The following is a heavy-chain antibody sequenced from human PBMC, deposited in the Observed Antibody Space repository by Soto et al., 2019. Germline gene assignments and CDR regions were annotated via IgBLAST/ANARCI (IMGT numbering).Heavy chain of an antibody. CDR2: IYPGDSDT. CDR3: ARHIIPPSNYDFWSGYDPYYYYMDV. CDR1: GYSFTSYW. V-gene: IGHV5-51*01. Sequence: GESLKISCKGSGYSFTSYWIGWVRQMPGKGLEWMGIIYPGDSDTRYSPSFQGQVTISADKSISTAYLQWSSLKASDTAMYYCARHIIPPSNYDFWSGYDPYYYYMDVWGKGTTVTVSS. J-gene: IGHJ6*03. D-gene: IGHD3-3*01.